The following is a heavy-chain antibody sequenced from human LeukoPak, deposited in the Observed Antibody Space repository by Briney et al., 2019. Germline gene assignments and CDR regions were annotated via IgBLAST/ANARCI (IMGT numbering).Heavy chain of an antibody. CDR3: ARDRGWYHADS. CDR2: IKEDGSWK. J-gene: IGHJ4*02. V-gene: IGHV3-7*01. D-gene: IGHD6-19*01. Sequence: GGSLRLSCAASGFTFSSSWMGWARQAPGKGLEWVANIKEDGSWKHYAVSVQGRFTISRDNAKNSLYLQMNSLRAEDAAVYYCARDRGWYHADSWGQGTLVTVSS. CDR1: GFTFSSSW.